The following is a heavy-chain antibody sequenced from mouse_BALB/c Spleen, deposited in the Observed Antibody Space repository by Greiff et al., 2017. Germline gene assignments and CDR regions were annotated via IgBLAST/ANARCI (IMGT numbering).Heavy chain of an antibody. CDR2: IITYYGDA. Sequence: QVQLQQSGAELVRPGVSVKISCKGSGYTFTDDAMHWVKQRHAKSLVGIGVIITYYGDASYNQKFKGKATMTVDKSSSTAYMQLNSLTSEDSAVYYCARGYGNLAWFAYWGQGTLVTVSA. J-gene: IGHJ3*01. D-gene: IGHD2-10*02. CDR3: ARGYGNLAWFAY. CDR1: GYTFTDDA. V-gene: IGHV1S137*01.